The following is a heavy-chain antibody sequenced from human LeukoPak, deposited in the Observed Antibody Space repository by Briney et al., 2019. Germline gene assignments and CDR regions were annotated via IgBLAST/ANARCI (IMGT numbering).Heavy chain of an antibody. CDR2: IYHSGST. D-gene: IGHD1-26*01. CDR1: GYSISSGYY. Sequence: PSETLSLTCAVSGYSISSGYYWGWIRQPPGKGLEWIGSIYHSGSTYYNPSLKSRVTISVDTSKNQFSLKLSSVTAADTAAYYCARVERWGSYYEIDYWGQGTLVTVSS. V-gene: IGHV4-38-2*01. J-gene: IGHJ4*02. CDR3: ARVERWGSYYEIDY.